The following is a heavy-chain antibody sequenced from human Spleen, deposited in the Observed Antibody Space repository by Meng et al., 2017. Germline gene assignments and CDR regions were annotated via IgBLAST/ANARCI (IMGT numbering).Heavy chain of an antibody. CDR3: ASYSSGWLIGY. CDR2: FYHGGIT. V-gene: IGHV4-39*07. J-gene: IGHJ4*02. D-gene: IGHD6-19*01. CDR1: GGSVSSSNYY. Sequence: GSLRLSCTVSGGSVSSSNYYWGWIRQPPGKGLEWIGTFYHGGITYYNPSLKSRVTISVDTSKNQFSLKLSSVTAADTAVYYCASYSSGWLIGYWGQGTLVTVSS.